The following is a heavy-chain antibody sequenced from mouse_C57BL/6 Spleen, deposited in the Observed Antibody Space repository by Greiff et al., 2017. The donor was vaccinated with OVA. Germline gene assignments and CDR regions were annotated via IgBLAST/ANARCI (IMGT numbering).Heavy chain of an antibody. Sequence: QVQLQQSGAELVRPGASVTLSCKASGYTFTDYEMHWVKQTPVHGLEWIGAIDPETGGTAYNQKFKGKAILTADKSSSTAYMELRSLTSEDSAVYYCTRFDYELLFAYWGQGTLVTVSA. D-gene: IGHD2-4*01. J-gene: IGHJ3*01. V-gene: IGHV1-15*01. CDR2: IDPETGGT. CDR1: GYTFTDYE. CDR3: TRFDYELLFAY.